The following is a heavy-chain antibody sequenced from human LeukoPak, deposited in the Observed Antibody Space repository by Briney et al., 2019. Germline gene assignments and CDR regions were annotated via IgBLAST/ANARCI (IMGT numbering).Heavy chain of an antibody. CDR2: IYTTGRA. V-gene: IGHV4-4*07. CDR1: TGSINSYY. D-gene: IGHD5-18*01. J-gene: IGHJ4*02. CDR3: ARHGYAASHFFLDY. Sequence: SETLSLTCTVSTGSINSYYWGWVRQPAGRGLEWIGRIYTTGRADYDPFLQSRVAMSIDTSQKQFSLILKSVTAADTATYFCARHGYAASHFFLDYWSQGTPVTVSS.